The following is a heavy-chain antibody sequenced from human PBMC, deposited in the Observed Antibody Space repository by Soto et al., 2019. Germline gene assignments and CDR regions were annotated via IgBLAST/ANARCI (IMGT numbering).Heavy chain of an antibody. Sequence: EVQLVESGGGLVQPGGSLRLSCAASGFTFSSYWMHWVRHAPGKGLVLVSRINSDGSSTSYADSVKCRFTISRDNANNTLYLQMISLRAEDTAVYYCARDEAEQYYFDYWGQGTLVTVAA. CDR3: ARDEAEQYYFDY. J-gene: IGHJ4*02. V-gene: IGHV3-74*01. CDR1: GFTFSSYW. CDR2: INSDGSST.